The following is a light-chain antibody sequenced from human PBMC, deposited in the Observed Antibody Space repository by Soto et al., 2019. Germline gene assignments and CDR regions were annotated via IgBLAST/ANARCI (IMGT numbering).Light chain of an antibody. Sequence: AIRMTQSPSSLSASTLDRVTITFRSSQGISSYLALYQQKPGKAPKLLIYAASTLQSGVPSRFSGSGSGTVFTLTISCLQSEDFATYYCQKYYSYPRKFGQGTKVDIK. CDR2: AAS. CDR3: QKYYSYPRK. J-gene: IGKJ1*01. CDR1: QGISSY. V-gene: IGKV1-8*01.